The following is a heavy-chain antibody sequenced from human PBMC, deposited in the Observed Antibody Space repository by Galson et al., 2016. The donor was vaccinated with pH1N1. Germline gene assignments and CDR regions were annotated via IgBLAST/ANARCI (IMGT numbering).Heavy chain of an antibody. CDR1: GATFNSYG. CDR2: INPVFGTT. V-gene: IGHV1-69*13. Sequence: SVKVSCKASGATFNSYGIHWVRQAPGKGLEWMGDINPVFGTTNYAQRFQDRVPITAHDMELSGLRSEDTAIYYCATFSSSSSWRSLDVWGQGTTVTVSS. D-gene: IGHD6-6*01. CDR3: ATFSSSSSWRSLDV. J-gene: IGHJ3*01.